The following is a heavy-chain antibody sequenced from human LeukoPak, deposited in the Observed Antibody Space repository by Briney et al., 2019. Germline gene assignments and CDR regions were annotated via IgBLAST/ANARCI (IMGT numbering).Heavy chain of an antibody. CDR3: ARPLGSQGSYPLYNY. Sequence: ASVKVSCKASGYTFTGYYMHWVRQAPGQGLEWMGWINPNSGGTNYAQKFQGGVTMTRDTSISTAYMELSRLRSDDTAVYYCARPLGSQGSYPLYNYWGQGTLVTVSS. J-gene: IGHJ4*02. V-gene: IGHV1-2*02. CDR2: INPNSGGT. CDR1: GYTFTGYY. D-gene: IGHD3-16*01.